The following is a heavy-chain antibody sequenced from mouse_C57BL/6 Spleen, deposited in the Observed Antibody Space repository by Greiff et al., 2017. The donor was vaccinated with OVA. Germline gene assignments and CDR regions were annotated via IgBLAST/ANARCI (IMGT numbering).Heavy chain of an antibody. V-gene: IGHV1-18*01. J-gene: IGHJ1*03. D-gene: IGHD2-1*01. CDR2: INPNNGGT. CDR3: ARPNYGNLWYFDV. CDR1: GYTFTDYN. Sequence: VQLQQSGPELVKPGASVKIPCKASGYTFTDYNMDWVKQSHGKSLEWIGDINPNNGGTIYNQKFKGKATLTVDKSSSTAYMELRSLTSEDTAVYYCARPNYGNLWYFDVWGTGTTVTVSS.